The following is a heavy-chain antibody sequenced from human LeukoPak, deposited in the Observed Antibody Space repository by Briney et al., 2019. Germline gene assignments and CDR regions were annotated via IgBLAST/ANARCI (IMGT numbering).Heavy chain of an antibody. CDR1: GFTFSSYG. CDR3: ASGTLAAAGTD. Sequence: GGSLRLSCAASGFTFSSYGMTWVRQAPGKGLEWVSYISSSSSTIYYADSVKGRFTISRDNAKNSLYLQLNSLRAEDTAVYYCASGTLAAAGTDWGQGTLVTVSS. CDR2: ISSSSSTI. J-gene: IGHJ4*02. D-gene: IGHD6-13*01. V-gene: IGHV3-48*01.